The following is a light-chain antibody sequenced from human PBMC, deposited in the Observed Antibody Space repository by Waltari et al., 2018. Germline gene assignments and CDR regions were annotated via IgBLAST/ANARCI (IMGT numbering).Light chain of an antibody. Sequence: QSVLTQPPSVSGAPGQRVTISCTGTSSNLGAGSDVHWYRHLPETAPKLLIYGKSNRPSGVPDRFSASKSGASASLAITGLQAEDEADYYCQSYDSRLRAWVFGGGTQLTVL. J-gene: IGLJ3*02. V-gene: IGLV1-40*01. CDR3: QSYDSRLRAWV. CDR2: GKS. CDR1: SSNLGAGSD.